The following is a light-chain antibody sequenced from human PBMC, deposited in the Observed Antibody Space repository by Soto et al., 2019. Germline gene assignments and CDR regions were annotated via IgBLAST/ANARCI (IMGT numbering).Light chain of an antibody. CDR3: SSYTSSSTLEV. Sequence: QSVLTQPRSASGSPGQSVTISCTGTKNDIGVYDFVSWYQHHPGKAPRLIIYEVVQRPSGVPDRFSGSKSGNTASLTVSGLQAEDEADYYCSSYTSSSTLEVFGTGTKVTVL. CDR1: KNDIGVYDF. V-gene: IGLV2-8*01. CDR2: EVV. J-gene: IGLJ1*01.